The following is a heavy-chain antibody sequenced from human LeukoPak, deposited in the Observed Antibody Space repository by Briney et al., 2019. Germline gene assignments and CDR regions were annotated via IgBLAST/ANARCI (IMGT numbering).Heavy chain of an antibody. CDR2: IDYSGST. D-gene: IGHD6-13*01. J-gene: IGHJ4*02. CDR3: ARAPYSSSWQRYFGS. V-gene: IGHV4-59*01. Sequence: PSETLSLTCTVAGGSISSYYWSWIRQPPGKGLEWMGYIDYSGSTNYNPSLKSRVTISVDTSKNQFSLKVNSVTAADTAVYYCARAPYSSSWQRYFGSWGQGTLVTVSS. CDR1: GGSISSYY.